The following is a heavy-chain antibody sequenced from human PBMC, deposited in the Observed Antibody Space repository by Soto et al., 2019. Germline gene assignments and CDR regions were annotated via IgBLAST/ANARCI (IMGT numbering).Heavy chain of an antibody. Sequence: GECLKISCEGSGYSFTSYWMGGVPQMPGKGLEGVGIIYPGDSDTIYSPAFQGQVTISADKSISTAYLQWSSLKASDTAMYYCAGGGVRGVITRARDYYGMDVWGQGTAVTVSS. CDR1: GYSFTSYW. V-gene: IGHV5-51*01. J-gene: IGHJ6*02. CDR3: AGGGVRGVITRARDYYGMDV. CDR2: IYPGDSDT. D-gene: IGHD3-10*01.